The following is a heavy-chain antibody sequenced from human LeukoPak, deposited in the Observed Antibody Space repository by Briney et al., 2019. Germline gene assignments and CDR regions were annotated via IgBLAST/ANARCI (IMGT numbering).Heavy chain of an antibody. V-gene: IGHV4-59*01. CDR2: IYYSGST. Sequence: SETLSLTCTVSGGSISSYYWSWIRQPPGKGLEWIGYIYYSGSTNYNPSLKSRVTISVDTSKNQFSLKLSSVTAADTAVYYCARVSDYDFWSGYPRPYYFDYWGQGTLVTVSS. CDR3: ARVSDYDFWSGYPRPYYFDY. D-gene: IGHD3-3*01. J-gene: IGHJ4*02. CDR1: GGSISSYY.